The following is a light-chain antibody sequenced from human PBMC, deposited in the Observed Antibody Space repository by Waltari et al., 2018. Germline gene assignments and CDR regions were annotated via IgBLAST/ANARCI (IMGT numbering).Light chain of an antibody. J-gene: IGLJ1*01. CDR1: SSDVGSSNL. Sequence: QSALTQPASVSGSPGPAITISCTGSSSDVGSSNLVSWYLQHPGKAPKLIIYEVSERPSGVSNRFSGSKSGNTASLTISGLQAEDEADYYCYSYAGGSVFGTGTKVTVL. CDR3: YSYAGGSV. V-gene: IGLV2-23*02. CDR2: EVS.